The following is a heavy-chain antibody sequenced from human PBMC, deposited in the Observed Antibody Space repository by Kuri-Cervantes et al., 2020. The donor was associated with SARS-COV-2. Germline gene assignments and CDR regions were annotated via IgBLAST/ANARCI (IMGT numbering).Heavy chain of an antibody. D-gene: IGHD6-13*01. V-gene: IGHV4-34*01. J-gene: IGHJ2*01. CDR3: ARAELGLGWFFDL. CDR2: INHSGST. Sequence: SETLSLTCEVYGGSLSYYYWSWVRQPPGKGLEWIGEINHSGSTNYNPSLKSRVTISGDTSKNQFSLKLSSVTAADTAVYYCARAELGLGWFFDLWGRGTLVTVSS. CDR1: GGSLSYYY.